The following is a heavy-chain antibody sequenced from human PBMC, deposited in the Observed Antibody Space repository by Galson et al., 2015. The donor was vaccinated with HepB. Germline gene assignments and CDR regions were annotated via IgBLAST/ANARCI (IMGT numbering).Heavy chain of an antibody. CDR3: ARLGREHDILTGKSGYLFDY. CDR2: IYPGDSDT. D-gene: IGHD3-9*01. Sequence: QSGAEVTKPGESLKISCQVSGYSFANFWIGWVRQMPGKGLEWVRIIYPGDSDTRYSPSFQGQVTFSADKSISTAYLQWGSLKASDTAMYYCARLGREHDILTGKSGYLFDYWGQGTLVTVSS. CDR1: GYSFANFW. V-gene: IGHV5-51*01. J-gene: IGHJ4*02.